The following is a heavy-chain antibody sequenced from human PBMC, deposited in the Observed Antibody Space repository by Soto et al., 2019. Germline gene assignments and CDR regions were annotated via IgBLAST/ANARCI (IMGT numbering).Heavy chain of an antibody. CDR2: IYHSGST. CDR3: ARQAVAGTVGLGY. D-gene: IGHD6-19*01. CDR1: GGSISSSNW. V-gene: IGHV4-4*02. J-gene: IGHJ4*02. Sequence: NPSETLSLTCAVSGGSISSSNWWSWVRQPPGKGLEWIGEIYHSGSTNYNPSLKSRVTISVDKSKNQFSLKLSSVTAADTAVYYCARQAVAGTVGLGYWGQGTLVTVSS.